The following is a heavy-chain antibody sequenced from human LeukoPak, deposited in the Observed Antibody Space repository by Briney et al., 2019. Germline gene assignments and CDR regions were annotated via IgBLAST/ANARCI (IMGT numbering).Heavy chain of an antibody. Sequence: SETLSLTCAVYGGSFSGYYWSWIRQPPGKGLEWIGEINHSGSTNYNPSLKGRVTISVDTSKNQFSLKLSSVTAADTAVYYCARGSTVTRVYFQHWGQGTLVTVSS. D-gene: IGHD4-17*01. CDR3: ARGSTVTRVYFQH. J-gene: IGHJ1*01. CDR2: INHSGST. V-gene: IGHV4-34*01. CDR1: GGSFSGYY.